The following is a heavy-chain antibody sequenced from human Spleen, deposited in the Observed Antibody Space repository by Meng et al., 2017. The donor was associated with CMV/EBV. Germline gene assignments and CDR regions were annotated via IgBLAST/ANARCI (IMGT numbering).Heavy chain of an antibody. CDR3: ASKLQNTYYYYGMDV. Sequence: GESLKISCAASGFTFSGSTIYWVRQASGKGLEWVGRIRTKANNYATEYAASVKGRFTCSRDDSKSTAYLQINSLKTEDTAVYYCASKLQNTYYYYGMDVWSQGTTVTVSS. V-gene: IGHV3-73*01. J-gene: IGHJ6*02. CDR2: IRTKANNYAT. D-gene: IGHD1-7*01. CDR1: GFTFSGST.